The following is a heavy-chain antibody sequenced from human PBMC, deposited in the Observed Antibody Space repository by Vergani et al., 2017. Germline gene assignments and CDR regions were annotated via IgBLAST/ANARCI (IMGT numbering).Heavy chain of an antibody. CDR1: GYTFTRYG. Sequence: QVPLVQSGAEVTTPGASVKVSCKASGYTFTRYGISWVRQAPGQGLEWMGWISAYNGNTNYAQKLQSRVTMTTDTSTSTAYMELRGLRSDDTAVYYCGRDSRYEHPGWFDHWGQGTLVTVSS. V-gene: IGHV1-18*04. CDR2: ISAYNGNT. D-gene: IGHD2-2*01. CDR3: GRDSRYEHPGWFDH. J-gene: IGHJ5*02.